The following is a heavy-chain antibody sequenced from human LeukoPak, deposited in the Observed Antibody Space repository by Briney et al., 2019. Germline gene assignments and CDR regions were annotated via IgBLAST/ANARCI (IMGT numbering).Heavy chain of an antibody. Sequence: GGSLRLSCAASGFTFRSYAMSWVRQAPGKGLEWVSAITGSGGSTYYADSVKGRFTICRDNSKNTLYLQMNSLRVEDTALDYCAKKPSTDCWGQGTLVTVSS. CDR2: ITGSGGST. V-gene: IGHV3-23*01. J-gene: IGHJ4*02. CDR1: GFTFRSYA. CDR3: AKKPSTDC.